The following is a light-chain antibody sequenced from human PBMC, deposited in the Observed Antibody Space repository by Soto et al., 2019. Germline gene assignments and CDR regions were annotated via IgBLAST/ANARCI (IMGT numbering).Light chain of an antibody. CDR1: SSDVGVYNY. V-gene: IGLV2-14*01. J-gene: IGLJ2*01. CDR2: DVN. Sequence: QSALTQPASVSGSPGQSITISCTGTSSDVGVYNYVSWYQQHPGKAPKLMIYDVNNRPSGVSNRFSGSKSGNTASLTISGLQAEDEADYYCSSYTSSSAYVIFGGGTKLTVL. CDR3: SSYTSSSAYVI.